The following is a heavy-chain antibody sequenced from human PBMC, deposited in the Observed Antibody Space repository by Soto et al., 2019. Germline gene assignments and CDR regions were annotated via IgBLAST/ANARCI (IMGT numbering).Heavy chain of an antibody. CDR3: ARHRMSAWRVFTPPASFVS. D-gene: IGHD6-13*01. CDR1: GASMTRSAQY. CDR2: VSDSGST. V-gene: IGHV4-39*01. Sequence: SETLSLTCSVSGASMTRSAQYWGWIRKPPGKAPDWIGRVSDSGSTYYTLSLKSRLTISVDTSKTQFSLTVTTVTAADPASYCCARHRMSAWRVFTPPASFVSWGQGLLVTVSS. J-gene: IGHJ4*02.